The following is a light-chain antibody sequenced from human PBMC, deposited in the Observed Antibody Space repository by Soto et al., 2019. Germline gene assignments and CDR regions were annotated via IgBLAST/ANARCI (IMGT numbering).Light chain of an antibody. J-gene: IGKJ2*01. CDR1: QSVFHSANNMNY. CDR3: QQFYNTPPYT. V-gene: IGKV4-1*01. Sequence: DTVMTQSPDSLAVSLGERATINCKSSQSVFHSANNMNYLAWYQQKPGQSPKLLISLASIRDSGVPDRFSGSGSGTDFTLTINSLQAEDAAAYYCQQFYNTPPYTFGQGTRLEIK. CDR2: LAS.